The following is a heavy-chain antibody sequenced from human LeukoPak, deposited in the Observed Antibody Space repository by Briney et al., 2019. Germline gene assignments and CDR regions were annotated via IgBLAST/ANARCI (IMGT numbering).Heavy chain of an antibody. CDR1: GFSFSSYA. CDR3: AKRELLLDDAFDI. D-gene: IGHD3-10*01. CDR2: ISGSGGST. J-gene: IGHJ3*02. Sequence: GGSLRLSCAASGFSFSSYAMSWVRQAPGKGLEWVSAISGSGGSTYYADSVKGRFTISRDNSKNTLYLQMNSLRAEDTAVYYCAKRELLLDDAFDIWGQGTMFTVSS. V-gene: IGHV3-23*01.